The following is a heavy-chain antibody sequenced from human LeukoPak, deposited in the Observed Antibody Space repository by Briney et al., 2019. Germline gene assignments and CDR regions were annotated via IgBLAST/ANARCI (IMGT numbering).Heavy chain of an antibody. CDR1: GFTFSDYT. V-gene: IGHV3-30-3*01. CDR2: MSYDGNTK. CDR3: ARAQSGYPPDY. D-gene: IGHD3-9*01. Sequence: QPGGSLRLSCAASGFTFSDYTLHWVRQAPGKGLEWVVLMSYDGNTKYYADSVKGRFTVSRDNPKNTLYVQMNSLRAEDTAVYYCARAQSGYPPDYWGQGTLVAVSS. J-gene: IGHJ4*02.